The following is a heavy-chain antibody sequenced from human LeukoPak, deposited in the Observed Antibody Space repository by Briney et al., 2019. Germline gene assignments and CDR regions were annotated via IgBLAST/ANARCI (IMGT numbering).Heavy chain of an antibody. D-gene: IGHD6-13*01. CDR2: IRGSGGDT. CDR3: AREARGSSTWSTGGPFDY. J-gene: IGHJ4*02. V-gene: IGHV3-23*01. CDR1: GFSFSTYA. Sequence: GGSLRLSCAASGFSFSTYAMSWVRQAPGKGLEWVSGIRGSGGDTDYADSVKGRFTISRDNSKNTLFLQMNSLRVEDTALYYCAREARGSSTWSTGGPFDYWGQGALVTVSS.